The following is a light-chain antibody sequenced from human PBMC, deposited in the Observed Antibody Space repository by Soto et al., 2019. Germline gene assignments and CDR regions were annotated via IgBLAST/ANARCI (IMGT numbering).Light chain of an antibody. Sequence: EIVLTQSPATLSLSPGERATLSCRASQSVSSNLAWYQQKPGQAPRLLIYGASTRATGIPARFSGSGSGTEFTLSISRLQSEDFAVYYCQQYDNWPPLTFGGGTRVEIK. CDR1: QSVSSN. CDR2: GAS. CDR3: QQYDNWPPLT. V-gene: IGKV3-15*01. J-gene: IGKJ4*01.